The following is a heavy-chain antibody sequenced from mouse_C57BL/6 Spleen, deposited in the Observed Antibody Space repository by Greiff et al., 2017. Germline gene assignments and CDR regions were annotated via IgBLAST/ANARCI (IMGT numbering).Heavy chain of an antibody. Sequence: VQLQQPGAELVKPGASVKLSCKASGYTFTSYWMHWVKQRPGQGLEWIGMIHPNSGSTNYNEKFKSKATLTVDKSSSKAYMQLSSLTAEDSAVYYWARSRSTKDTTEFAYWGQGTLVTVAA. CDR3: ARSRSTKDTTEFAY. CDR1: GYTFTSYW. CDR2: IHPNSGST. V-gene: IGHV1-64*01. J-gene: IGHJ3*01. D-gene: IGHD2-2*01.